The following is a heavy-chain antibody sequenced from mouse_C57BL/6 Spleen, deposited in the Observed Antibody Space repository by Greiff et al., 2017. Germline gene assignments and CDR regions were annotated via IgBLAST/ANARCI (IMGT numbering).Heavy chain of an antibody. V-gene: IGHV2-2*01. CDR3: ARNYDYVWYFDV. CDR1: GFSLTSYG. D-gene: IGHD2-4*01. CDR2: IWSGGST. Sequence: QVQLKESGPGLVQPSQSLSITCTVSGFSLTSYGVHWVRQSPGKGLEWLGVIWSGGSTDYNAAFISRLSISKDNSKSQVFCKMNSLQADDTAIYYCARNYDYVWYFDVWGTGTTVTVSS. J-gene: IGHJ1*03.